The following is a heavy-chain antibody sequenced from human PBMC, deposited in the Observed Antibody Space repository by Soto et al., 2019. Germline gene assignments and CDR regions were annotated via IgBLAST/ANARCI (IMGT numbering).Heavy chain of an antibody. CDR2: ISSSGSTK. CDR1: GFTFSDYY. V-gene: IGHV3-11*01. Sequence: QVQLVESGGGLVKPGGSLRLSCAASGFTFSDYYRSWIRQAPGKGLEWVSYISSSGSTKYYPDSVKGRFTIARDNAKNSLYLQMNSLRAEDTAVYYCARGDFDDSWNIDYWGQGALVTVSS. CDR3: ARGDFDDSWNIDY. D-gene: IGHD4-17*01. J-gene: IGHJ4*02.